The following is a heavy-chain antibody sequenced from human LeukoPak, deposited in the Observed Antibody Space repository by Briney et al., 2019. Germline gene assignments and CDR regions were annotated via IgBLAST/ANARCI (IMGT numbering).Heavy chain of an antibody. CDR1: GFTFSSYG. V-gene: IGHV3-33*01. J-gene: IGHJ6*02. Sequence: GGSLRLSCAAAGFTFSSYGMRWVRQAPGKGLEWVAVIWYDGSNKYYADSVKGRFTISRDNSKNTLYLQMNSLRAEDTAVYYCARAPKGCSSTSCPPYYYYGMDVWGQGATVTVSS. CDR2: IWYDGSNK. CDR3: ARAPKGCSSTSCPPYYYYGMDV. D-gene: IGHD2-2*01.